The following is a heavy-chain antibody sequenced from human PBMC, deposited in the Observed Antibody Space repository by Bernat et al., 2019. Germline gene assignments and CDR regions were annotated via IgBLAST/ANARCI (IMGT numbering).Heavy chain of an antibody. V-gene: IGHV4-59*01. D-gene: IGHD3-10*01. CDR3: AREGWVQGVPPSDYYFYMDV. CDR2: IYYSGST. CDR1: GGSISSYY. J-gene: IGHJ6*03. Sequence: QVQLQESGPGLVKPSETLSLTCTVSGGSISSYYWSWIRQPPGKGLEWIGYIYYSGSTNYNPSLKSRVTISVDTSKNQFSLKLSSVTAADTAVYYCAREGWVQGVPPSDYYFYMDVWGQGTLVTVSS.